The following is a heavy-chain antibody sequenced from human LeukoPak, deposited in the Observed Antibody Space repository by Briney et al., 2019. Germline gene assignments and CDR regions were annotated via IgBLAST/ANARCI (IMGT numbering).Heavy chain of an antibody. Sequence: PSETLSLTCTVSGGXISSYYCSWIRQPPGKGLEWIGYIYYSGSTNYNPSLKSRVTISVDTSKNQFSLKLSSVTAADTAVYYCARVASSGWYRVYYGMDVWGQGTTVTVSS. CDR1: GGXISSYY. CDR2: IYYSGST. CDR3: ARVASSGWYRVYYGMDV. D-gene: IGHD6-19*01. V-gene: IGHV4-59*01. J-gene: IGHJ6*02.